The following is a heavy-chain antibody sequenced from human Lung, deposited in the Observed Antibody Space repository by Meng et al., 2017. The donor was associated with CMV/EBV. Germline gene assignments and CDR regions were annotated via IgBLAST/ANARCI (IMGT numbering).Heavy chain of an antibody. CDR2: INHSGST. CDR1: GGSFSGYY. V-gene: IGHV4-34*01. J-gene: IGHJ5*02. CDR3: ARERGAGSTQRGWFDP. D-gene: IGHD3-10*01. Sequence: QVQLQQWGAGLLKPSEXLSLTCAVYGGSFSGYYWSWIRQPPGKGLEWIGEINHSGSTNYNPSLKSRVTISVDTSKNQFSLKLSSVTAADTAVYYCARERGAGSTQRGWFDPWGQGTLVTVSS.